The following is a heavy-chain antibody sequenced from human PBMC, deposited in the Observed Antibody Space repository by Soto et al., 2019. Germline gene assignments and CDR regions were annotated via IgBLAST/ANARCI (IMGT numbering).Heavy chain of an antibody. Sequence: VQLVESGGGVVQPGRSLRLSCAASGFTFSDYAMHWVRQAPGKGLEWVAVVSHDGRNTHYADSVKGRFTISRDSSKNTVSLELSSLRAEDTAVYSCARAGRPGLGTSDFNYWGQGALVTVSS. CDR2: VSHDGRNT. D-gene: IGHD6-19*01. CDR1: GFTFSDYA. J-gene: IGHJ4*02. CDR3: ARAGRPGLGTSDFNY. V-gene: IGHV3-30*03.